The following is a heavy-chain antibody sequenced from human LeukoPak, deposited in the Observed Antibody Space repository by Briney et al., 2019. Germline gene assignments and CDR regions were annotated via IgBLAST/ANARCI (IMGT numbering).Heavy chain of an antibody. CDR1: GHTFTSYY. V-gene: IGHV1-46*01. Sequence: ASVKVSCKASGHTFTSYYMHWVRQAPGQGLEWMGIINPSGGSTSYAQKFQGRVTMTRDMSTSTVYMELSSLRSEDTAVYYCARMGERGSGYYSNYFDYWGQGTLVTVSS. J-gene: IGHJ4*02. CDR3: ARMGERGSGYYSNYFDY. CDR2: INPSGGST. D-gene: IGHD3-22*01.